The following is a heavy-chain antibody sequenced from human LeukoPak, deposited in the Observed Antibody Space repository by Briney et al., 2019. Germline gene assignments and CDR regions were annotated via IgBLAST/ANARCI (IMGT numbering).Heavy chain of an antibody. CDR3: ARLGYCSSTSCLDFDY. CDR2: INTNTGNP. D-gene: IGHD2-2*01. CDR1: GYTFTSYA. J-gene: IGHJ4*02. V-gene: IGHV7-4-1*02. Sequence: GASVKVSCKASGYTFTSYAMNWVRQAPGQGLEWMGWINTNTGNPTYAQGFTGRFVFSLDTSVSTAYLQISSLKAEDTAVYYCARLGYCSSTSCLDFDYWGQGTLVTVSS.